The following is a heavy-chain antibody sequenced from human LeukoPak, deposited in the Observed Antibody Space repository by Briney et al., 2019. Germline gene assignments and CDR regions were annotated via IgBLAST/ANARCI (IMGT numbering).Heavy chain of an antibody. CDR1: GFTFISYA. V-gene: IGHV3-23*01. CDR2: ISAAGAST. D-gene: IGHD4-17*01. Sequence: GGSLRLSCAASGFTFISYAMSWVRQAPGKGLEWVSSISAAGASTYYVDSVKGRFTVSRDNSNNTVYLRMNTLGAEDTAVYYCAKVFLYGTSSYLDSWGRGILVTVSS. CDR3: AKVFLYGTSSYLDS. J-gene: IGHJ4*02.